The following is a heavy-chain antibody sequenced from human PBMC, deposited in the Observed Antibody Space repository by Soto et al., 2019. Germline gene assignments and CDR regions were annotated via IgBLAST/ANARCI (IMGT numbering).Heavy chain of an antibody. CDR1: GYTFTSYA. V-gene: IGHV1-3*01. CDR2: INAGNGNT. Sequence: QVQLVQSGAEVKKPGASVKVSCKASGYTFTSYAMHWVRQAPGQRLEWMGWINAGNGNTKYSQKFQGRVTITRDTSASTAYMELSSLRSEDTAVYYCARDHAVYYYGSGSYMGAYYYYMDVWGKGTTVTVSS. CDR3: ARDHAVYYYGSGSYMGAYYYYMDV. D-gene: IGHD3-10*01. J-gene: IGHJ6*03.